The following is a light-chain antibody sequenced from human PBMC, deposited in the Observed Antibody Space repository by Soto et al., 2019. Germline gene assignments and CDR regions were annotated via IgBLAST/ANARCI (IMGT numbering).Light chain of an antibody. CDR1: QSVSSN. CDR3: QQYNNWPHT. Sequence: EIVMAQSPATLSVSPGERATLSCRASQSVSSNLAWYQQKPGQAPRLLSYGASTRATVIPARFSGSGSGTEFTLTISSLQSEDFAVYYCQQYNNWPHTFGQGTKLEIK. CDR2: GAS. J-gene: IGKJ2*01. V-gene: IGKV3-15*01.